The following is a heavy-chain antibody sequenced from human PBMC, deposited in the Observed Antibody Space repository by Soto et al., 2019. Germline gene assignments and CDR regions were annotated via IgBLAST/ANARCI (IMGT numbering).Heavy chain of an antibody. Sequence: EVQLLESGGGLVQPGGSLRLSCTAAGFSLSAYWMHWVRQAPGKGLVWVSRISSDGSSTTYADCAEDRFIISRDNAKNTLYLQLNSLRAEDTAVYYCARGSRGYSYGYNDYWGQGTLVSICS. CDR1: GFSLSAYW. J-gene: IGHJ4*02. V-gene: IGHV3-74*01. CDR2: ISSDGSST. D-gene: IGHD5-18*01. CDR3: ARGSRGYSYGYNDY.